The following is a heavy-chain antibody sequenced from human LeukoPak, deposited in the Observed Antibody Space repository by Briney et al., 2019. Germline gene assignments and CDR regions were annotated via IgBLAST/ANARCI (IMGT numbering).Heavy chain of an antibody. CDR2: IYDTGST. Sequence: SETLSLTCTVSGDSISRYQWTWIRQPPGKGLEWIGYIYDTGSTKHNPSLKSRVAISVDTSKNQFSLKLSSVTAADTAVYYCARDSAWSYFDYWGQGTLVAVSS. D-gene: IGHD6-19*01. V-gene: IGHV4-59*01. CDR1: GDSISRYQ. CDR3: ARDSAWSYFDY. J-gene: IGHJ4*02.